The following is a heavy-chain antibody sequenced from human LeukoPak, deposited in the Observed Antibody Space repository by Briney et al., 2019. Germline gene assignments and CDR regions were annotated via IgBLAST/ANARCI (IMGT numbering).Heavy chain of an antibody. V-gene: IGHV3-7*01. CDR2: IKQDGSEK. CDR1: GFTFSSYW. J-gene: IGHJ1*01. Sequence: SGGSLRLSCAASGFTFSSYWMSWVRQAPGKGLEWVANIKQDGSEKYYVDSVKGRFTISRDNAKNSLYLQMNSLRAEDTAVYYCARGSTVTTNWAEYFQHWGQGTLVTVSS. D-gene: IGHD4-17*01. CDR3: ARGSTVTTNWAEYFQH.